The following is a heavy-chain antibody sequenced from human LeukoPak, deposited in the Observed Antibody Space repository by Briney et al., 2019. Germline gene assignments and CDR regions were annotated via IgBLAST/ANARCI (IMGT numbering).Heavy chain of an antibody. D-gene: IGHD6-6*01. J-gene: IGHJ5*02. CDR2: VSPGDSDT. CDR1: GYSFTTYW. Sequence: GESLKISCKGSGYSFTTYWIAWVRQMPGKGLEWMGIVSPGDSDTRYSPSFQGQVTISADKSISTAYLQWSSLKASDTAMYYCARHSGGSSSQLDLWGQGTLVTVSS. V-gene: IGHV5-51*01. CDR3: ARHSGGSSSQLDL.